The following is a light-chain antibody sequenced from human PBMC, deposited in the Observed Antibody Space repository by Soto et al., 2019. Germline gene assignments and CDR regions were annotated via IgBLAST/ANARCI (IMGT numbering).Light chain of an antibody. CDR2: EVS. CDR3: SSYTTSSTLEV. Sequence: QSALTQPASVSGSPGQSITISCSGTTSDVGGYNYVSWYQQHPGKAPKLMIYEVSNRPSGVSNRFSGSKSGNTASLTISGLQAEDEADYHCSSYTTSSTLEVFGGGTKLTVL. CDR1: TSDVGGYNY. V-gene: IGLV2-14*01. J-gene: IGLJ2*01.